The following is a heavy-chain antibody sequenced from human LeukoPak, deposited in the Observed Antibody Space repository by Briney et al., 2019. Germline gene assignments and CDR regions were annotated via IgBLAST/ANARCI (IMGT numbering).Heavy chain of an antibody. J-gene: IGHJ4*02. Sequence: PGGSLRLSCAASGFTFSNYNMNWVRQAPGKGLEWVSSIRSSTTYVYYADSVKGRFTISRDNAKNSLYLQMNSLRAEDMALYYCAKGRIAAAGFDAFDYWGQGTLVTVSS. CDR3: AKGRIAAAGFDAFDY. V-gene: IGHV3-21*04. D-gene: IGHD6-13*01. CDR1: GFTFSNYN. CDR2: IRSSTTYV.